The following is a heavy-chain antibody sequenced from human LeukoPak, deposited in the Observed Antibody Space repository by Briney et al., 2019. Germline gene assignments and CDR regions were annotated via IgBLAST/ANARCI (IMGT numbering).Heavy chain of an antibody. Sequence: GRSLRLSCAASGFTFTDYGIHWVRQAPGKGLEWVAVISYDGRNKNYADSVKGRFTISRDDSKNTLYLQMNSLRAEDTAVYYCAGRRYPKSDYWGQGTLVTVSS. V-gene: IGHV3-30*03. J-gene: IGHJ4*02. CDR3: AGRRYPKSDY. CDR2: ISYDGRNK. D-gene: IGHD3-9*01. CDR1: GFTFTDYG.